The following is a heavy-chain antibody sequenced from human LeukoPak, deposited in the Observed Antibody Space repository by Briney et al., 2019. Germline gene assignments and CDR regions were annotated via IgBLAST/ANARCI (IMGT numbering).Heavy chain of an antibody. D-gene: IGHD5-24*01. Sequence: SETLSLTRSVSADSVTSYYWKWLRQPPGKGREWMGYVCSDGTTNYPPALGSRVIMSVDTDNNHRSLKLTTRTAADAAIYYCARLDCSDIATGYNHWGRGTLVAVSS. CDR3: ARLDCSDIATGYNH. J-gene: IGHJ4*02. CDR2: VCSDGTT. CDR1: ADSVTSYY. V-gene: IGHV4-59*04.